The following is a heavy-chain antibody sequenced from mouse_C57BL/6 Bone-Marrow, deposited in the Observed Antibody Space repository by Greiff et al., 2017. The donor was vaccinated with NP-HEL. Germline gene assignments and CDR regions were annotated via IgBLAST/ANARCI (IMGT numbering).Heavy chain of an antibody. CDR1: GFTFSDYG. J-gene: IGHJ4*01. Sequence: EVKLMESGGGLVKPGGSLKLSCAASGFTFSDYGMHWVRQAPEKGLEWVAYISSGSSTIYYADTVKGRFTISRDNAKNTLFLQMTSLMSEDTAMYYCARPDAMDYWGQGTSVTVSS. CDR3: ARPDAMDY. CDR2: ISSGSSTI. V-gene: IGHV5-17*01.